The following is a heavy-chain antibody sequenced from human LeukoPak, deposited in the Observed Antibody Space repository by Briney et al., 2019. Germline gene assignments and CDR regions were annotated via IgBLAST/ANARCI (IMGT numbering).Heavy chain of an antibody. CDR2: IYSFGST. CDR1: GFNLSSNY. CDR3: AREKVVEWLSTPYYSYGMDV. Sequence: PGGSVRLSCAASGFNLSSNYMSWVHQRARNGLDWVSVIYSFGSTYYADPVKRRFTFSRDNSKTTLYLQMNSLRAEDTAVYYCAREKVVEWLSTPYYSYGMDVWGQGTTVTVSS. D-gene: IGHD3-3*01. V-gene: IGHV3-53*01. J-gene: IGHJ6*02.